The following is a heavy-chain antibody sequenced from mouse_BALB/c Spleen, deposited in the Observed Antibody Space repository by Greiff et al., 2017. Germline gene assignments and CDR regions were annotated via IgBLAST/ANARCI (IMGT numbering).Heavy chain of an antibody. V-gene: IGHV14-3*02. CDR1: GFNFTDSY. J-gene: IGHJ3*01. Sequence: VQLKESGAELVKPGASVKLSCTASGFNFTDSYMHWVKQRPEQGLEWIGRIDPANGNTKYDPKFQGKATITADTSSNTAYLQLSSLTSEDTAVYYCARSDRSGYGYWGQGTLVTVSA. CDR3: ARSDRSGYGY. D-gene: IGHD3-2*01. CDR2: IDPANGNT.